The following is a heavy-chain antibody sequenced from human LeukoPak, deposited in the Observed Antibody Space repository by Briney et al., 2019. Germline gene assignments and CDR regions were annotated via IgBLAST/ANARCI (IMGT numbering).Heavy chain of an antibody. CDR3: AREGGAHYGSGSYRQLYFFDY. CDR2: ISYDGNNK. J-gene: IGHJ4*02. CDR1: GFTFSSYA. V-gene: IGHV3-30*04. Sequence: TGGSLRLSCAASGFTFSSYAMHWVRQAPGKGLEWVAVISYDGNNKYYADSVKGRFTISRDNSKNTLYLQMNSLKTEDTAVYYCAREGGAHYGSGSYRQLYFFDYWGQGTLVTVSS. D-gene: IGHD3-10*01.